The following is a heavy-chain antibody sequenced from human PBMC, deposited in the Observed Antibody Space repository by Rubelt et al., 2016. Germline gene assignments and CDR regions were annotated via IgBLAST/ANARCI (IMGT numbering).Heavy chain of an antibody. Sequence: QVQLQESGPGLVKPSGTLSLTCAVSGGSISSSNWWSWVRQPPGKGLEWIGEIYHSGSTNYNPSLKSRGSISVDKSKNQFSRKLSSVTAADTAVYYCARHHIVVVPAAPNNWFDPWGQGTLVTVSS. D-gene: IGHD2-2*01. CDR1: GGSISSSNW. CDR3: ARHHIVVVPAAPNNWFDP. CDR2: IYHSGST. J-gene: IGHJ5*02. V-gene: IGHV4-4*02.